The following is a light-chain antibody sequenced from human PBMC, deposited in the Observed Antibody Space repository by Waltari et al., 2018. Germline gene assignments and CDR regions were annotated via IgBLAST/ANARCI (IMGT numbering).Light chain of an antibody. CDR2: AAS. J-gene: IGKJ4*01. CDR3: QQSYSTPLT. Sequence: DVQMTQSPSSLSASVGDRVTITCRASQNISSYLNWYQQKPGKAPKFLIYAASSLQSGVPSRLSGIGSGTHFTLTISSLQPEDFATYYCQQSYSTPLTFGGGTKVEIK. V-gene: IGKV1-39*01. CDR1: QNISSY.